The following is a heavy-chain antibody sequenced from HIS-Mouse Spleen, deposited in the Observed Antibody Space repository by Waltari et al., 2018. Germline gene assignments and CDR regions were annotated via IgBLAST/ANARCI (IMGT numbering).Heavy chain of an antibody. Sequence: QVTLRESGPALVKPTQTLTLTCNFSGFSLSTSRMCVSWLRQPPGKALEWLARIDWDDDKYYSTSLKTRLTISRDTSKNQVVLTMTNMDPLDTATYYCARIAEGYTSGWYAFDYWGQGTLVTVSS. CDR1: GFSLSTSRMC. D-gene: IGHD6-19*01. V-gene: IGHV2-70*15. CDR3: ARIAEGYTSGWYAFDY. J-gene: IGHJ4*02. CDR2: IDWDDDK.